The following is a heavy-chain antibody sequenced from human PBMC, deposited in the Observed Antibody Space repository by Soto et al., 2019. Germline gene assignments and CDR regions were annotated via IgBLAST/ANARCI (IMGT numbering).Heavy chain of an antibody. J-gene: IGHJ5*02. D-gene: IGHD6-25*01. Sequence: QVQLVQSGGGVVQPGRSLRLSCAASGFDFNTYGLHWVRQAPGKGLEWVAGISFDGGNQYYSDSVKGRFTISRDKSNNTLYLQMNSLGAEDTATYYCAKDSSGTAAVIGGWFDPWGQGTLVIVSS. CDR2: ISFDGGNQ. CDR3: AKDSSGTAAVIGGWFDP. V-gene: IGHV3-30*18. CDR1: GFDFNTYG.